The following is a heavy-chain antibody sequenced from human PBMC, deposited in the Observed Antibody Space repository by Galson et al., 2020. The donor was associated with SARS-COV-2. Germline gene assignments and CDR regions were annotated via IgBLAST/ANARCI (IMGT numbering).Heavy chain of an antibody. V-gene: IGHV2-70*01. Sequence: SGPTLVKPTQTLTLTCTFSGFSLSTAGMCVSWIRQPPGKALEWLALIDWLDDKFYSTSLQTRLTISKDTSENQVVLTMTNMDPEDTATFYCARMHCGRRSGCSCDVSYCGMDVWVQGTSVTVSS. CDR1: GFSLSTAGMC. CDR3: ARMHCGRRSGCSCDVSYCGMDV. J-gene: IGHJ6*02. D-gene: IGHD5-18*01. CDR2: IDWLDDK.